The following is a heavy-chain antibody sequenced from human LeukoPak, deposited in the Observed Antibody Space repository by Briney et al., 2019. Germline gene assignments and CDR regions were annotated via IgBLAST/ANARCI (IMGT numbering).Heavy chain of an antibody. CDR1: GFTFSSYD. D-gene: IGHD2-21*02. Sequence: PGGSLRLSCAASGFTFSSYDMHWVRHATGEGLEWVSAIGTAGDPYYPGSVKGRFTISRENAKNSLYLQMNSLRAGDTAVYYCARGGCGGDCFDVWGQGTTVTVSS. CDR3: ARGGCGGDCFDV. V-gene: IGHV3-13*05. CDR2: IGTAGDP. J-gene: IGHJ6*02.